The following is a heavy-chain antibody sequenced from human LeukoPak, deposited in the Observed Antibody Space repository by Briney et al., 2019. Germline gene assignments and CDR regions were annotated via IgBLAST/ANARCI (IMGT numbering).Heavy chain of an antibody. CDR1: GYSISSGYY. Sequence: SETLSLTCTVSGYSISSGYYWSWIRQPAGKGLEWIGRIYTSGSTNYNPSLKSRVTMSVDTSKNQFSLKLNSVTAADTAVYYCARDYDVLTAYPPTQLFDPWGQGTLVTVSS. J-gene: IGHJ5*02. CDR3: ARDYDVLTAYPPTQLFDP. D-gene: IGHD3-9*01. V-gene: IGHV4-4*07. CDR2: IYTSGST.